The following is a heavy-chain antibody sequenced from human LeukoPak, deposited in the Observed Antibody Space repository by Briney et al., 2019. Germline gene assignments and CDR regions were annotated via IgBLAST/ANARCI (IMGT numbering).Heavy chain of an antibody. CDR1: GGSISSYY. CDR2: IYTTGST. Sequence: PSETLSLTSTVSGGSISSYYWSWIRQPARKRLEWSGRIYTTGSTNYKPSLKSRVTISVDTSKNQFSLKLSSVTVADTAVHYCARVTQTIVVGATRINGYYFDYWGQGTLVTVSS. CDR3: ARVTQTIVVGATRINGYYFDY. D-gene: IGHD1-26*01. J-gene: IGHJ4*02. V-gene: IGHV4-4*07.